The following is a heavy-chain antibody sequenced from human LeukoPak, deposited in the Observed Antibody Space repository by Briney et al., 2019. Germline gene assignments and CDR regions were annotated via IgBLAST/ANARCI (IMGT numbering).Heavy chain of an antibody. Sequence: GGSLRLSCAASGFTFSNDWMHWVRQAPGKGLVWVSRINSDGSSISYADSVKGRFTISRDNAKNTLYLQMNSLKTEDTAVYYCTTTSDYGDHKRWGQGTLVTVSS. V-gene: IGHV3-74*01. J-gene: IGHJ4*02. CDR2: INSDGSSI. CDR3: TTTSDYGDHKR. D-gene: IGHD4-17*01. CDR1: GFTFSNDW.